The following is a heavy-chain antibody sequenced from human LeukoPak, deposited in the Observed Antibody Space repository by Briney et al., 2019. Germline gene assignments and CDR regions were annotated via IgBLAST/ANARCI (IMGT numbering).Heavy chain of an antibody. Sequence: SSQTLSLTCTVSGDSISIGDYYCSWIRQPPRKGLEWHGYIYFSGSPYYNPSCKSRVTISVDTSKNQFSLKLSSVTAADTAVYYCARGRIGHFDYWGQGTLVTVSS. D-gene: IGHD2/OR15-2a*01. J-gene: IGHJ4*02. CDR1: GDSISIGDYY. CDR2: IYFSGSP. V-gene: IGHV4-30-4*01. CDR3: ARGRIGHFDY.